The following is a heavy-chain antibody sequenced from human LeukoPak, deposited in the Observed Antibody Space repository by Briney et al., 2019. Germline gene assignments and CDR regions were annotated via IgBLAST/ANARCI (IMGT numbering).Heavy chain of an antibody. CDR3: ARGLHYYDSIAWGY. Sequence: ASVKVSCKASGYTFTSYDINWVRQATGQGLEWTGWMNPNSGNTGYAQKFQGRITMTRNTSISTAYMELSSLRSEDTAVYYCARGLHYYDSIAWGYWGQGTLVTVSS. V-gene: IGHV1-8*01. J-gene: IGHJ4*02. CDR1: GYTFTSYD. CDR2: MNPNSGNT. D-gene: IGHD3-22*01.